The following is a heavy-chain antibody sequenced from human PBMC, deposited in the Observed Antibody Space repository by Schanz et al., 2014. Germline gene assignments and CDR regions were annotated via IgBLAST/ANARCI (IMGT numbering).Heavy chain of an antibody. CDR2: ISAYNGNM. D-gene: IGHD4-17*01. V-gene: IGHV1-18*04. J-gene: IGHJ4*02. CDR1: GYSFNLFG. Sequence: QVQLVQSGAEVQKPGASVMLSCKTSGYSFNLFGVSWVRQAPGQGLEWMGWISAYNGNMNYAPKFQGRVTMTTDTSTSTAYMQLRSLTSDDTAVYYCARVVRSDYLSELDFWGQGTLVTVSS. CDR3: ARVVRSDYLSELDF.